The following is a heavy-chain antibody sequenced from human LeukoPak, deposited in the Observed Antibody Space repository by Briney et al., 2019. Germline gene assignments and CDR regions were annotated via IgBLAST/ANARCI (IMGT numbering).Heavy chain of an antibody. CDR3: AREGYDYGSSGSVDY. CDR2: INPSGGST. V-gene: IGHV1-46*01. Sequence: ASVKVSCKASGYTFTSYYMHWVRQAPGQGLEWMGIINPSGGSTSYAQKFQGRVTMTRDMSTSTVYMELSSLRSEDTAVYYCAREGYDYGSSGSVDYWGQGTLVTVSS. D-gene: IGHD3-22*01. J-gene: IGHJ4*02. CDR1: GYTFTSYY.